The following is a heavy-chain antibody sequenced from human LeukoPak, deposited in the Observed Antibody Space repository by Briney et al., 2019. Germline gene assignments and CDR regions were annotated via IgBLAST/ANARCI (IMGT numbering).Heavy chain of an antibody. D-gene: IGHD2-2*01. CDR3: AGAIVVVPAASLDY. CDR2: ISYDGSNK. Sequence: PGRSLRLSCAASGFTFSSYAMHWVRQAPGKGLEWVAVISYDGSNKYYADFVKGRFTISRDNSKNTLYLQMNSLRAEDTAVYYCAGAIVVVPAASLDYWGQGTLVTVSS. CDR1: GFTFSSYA. J-gene: IGHJ4*02. V-gene: IGHV3-30-3*01.